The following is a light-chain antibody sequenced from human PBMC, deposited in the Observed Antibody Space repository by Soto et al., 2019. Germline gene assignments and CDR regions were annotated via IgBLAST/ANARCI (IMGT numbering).Light chain of an antibody. CDR2: KAS. CDR1: QSISSW. V-gene: IGKV1-5*03. CDR3: QQYNSFFT. Sequence: DIQMTQSPSTLSASVGDRVTITCRASQSISSWLAWYQQKPGKAPKLLIYKASSLESGVPSRFSGSGSGTEFTLTISSLPPDDFANYYCQQYNSFFTFGPGTKVDIK. J-gene: IGKJ3*01.